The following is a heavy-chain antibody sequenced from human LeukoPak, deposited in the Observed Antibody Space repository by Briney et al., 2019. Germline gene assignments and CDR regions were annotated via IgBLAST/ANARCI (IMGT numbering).Heavy chain of an antibody. V-gene: IGHV3-7*03. CDR1: GFTFSSYW. CDR3: ALAAAASSFDY. D-gene: IGHD2-15*01. CDR2: IKQDGSEK. Sequence: PGGSLRLSCAASGFTFSSYWMSWVRQAPGKGLEWVANIKQDGSEKYYVDSVKGRFTISRDNAKNSLYLQMNSLRVEDTAVYYCALAAAASSFDYWGQGTLLTVSS. J-gene: IGHJ4*02.